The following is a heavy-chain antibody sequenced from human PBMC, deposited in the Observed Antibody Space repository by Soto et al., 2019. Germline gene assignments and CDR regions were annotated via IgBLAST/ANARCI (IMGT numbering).Heavy chain of an antibody. D-gene: IGHD3-10*01. J-gene: IGHJ6*02. CDR3: ARDLSGRPGMDV. CDR1: GGSISSGDYY. CDR2: IYYGGST. V-gene: IGHV4-30-4*01. Sequence: PSETLSLTCTVSGGSISSGDYYWSWIRQPPGKGLEWIGYIYYGGSTYYNPSLKSRVTISVDTSKNQFSLKLSSVTAADTAVYYCARDLSGRPGMDVWGQGTTVTVSS.